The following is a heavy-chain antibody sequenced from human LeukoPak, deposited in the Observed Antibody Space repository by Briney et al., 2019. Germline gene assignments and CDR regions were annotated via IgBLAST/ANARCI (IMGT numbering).Heavy chain of an antibody. Sequence: KASETLSLTCAVSGYSISSGYYWGWIRQPPGKGLEWIGSIYHSGSTYYNPSLKSRVTISVDTSKNQFSLKLSSVTAADTAVYYCARIGYCSSTSRWRFDPWGQGTLVTVSS. CDR1: GYSISSGYY. J-gene: IGHJ5*02. CDR3: ARIGYCSSTSRWRFDP. CDR2: IYHSGST. V-gene: IGHV4-38-2*01. D-gene: IGHD2-2*01.